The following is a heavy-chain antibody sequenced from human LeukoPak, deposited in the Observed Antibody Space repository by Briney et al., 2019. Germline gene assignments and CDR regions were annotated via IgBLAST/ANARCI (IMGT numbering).Heavy chain of an antibody. D-gene: IGHD6-19*01. CDR2: IWYDGSNK. CDR3: ARTTKSRAVAPRPFDAFDI. CDR1: GFTFSSYG. J-gene: IGHJ3*02. V-gene: IGHV3-33*01. Sequence: PGGSLRLSCAASGFTFSSYGMHWVRQAPGKGLEWVAVIWYDGSNKYYADSVKGRFTISRDNSKNTLYLQKNSLRAEDTAVYYCARTTKSRAVAPRPFDAFDIWGQGTMVTVSS.